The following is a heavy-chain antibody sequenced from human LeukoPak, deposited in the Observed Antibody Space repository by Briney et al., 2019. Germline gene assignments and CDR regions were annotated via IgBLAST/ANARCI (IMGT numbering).Heavy chain of an antibody. V-gene: IGHV4-59*08. CDR3: ARTYGSGNPDY. CDR2: IYYSGST. Sequence: SETLSLTCTVSGGSISSYYWSWIRQPPGKGLEWIGYIYYSGSTNYNPSLKSRVTISIDTSKNQFSLRLTSVIAADTAVYYCARTYGSGNPDYWGQGTLVTVSS. J-gene: IGHJ4*02. D-gene: IGHD3-10*01. CDR1: GGSISSYY.